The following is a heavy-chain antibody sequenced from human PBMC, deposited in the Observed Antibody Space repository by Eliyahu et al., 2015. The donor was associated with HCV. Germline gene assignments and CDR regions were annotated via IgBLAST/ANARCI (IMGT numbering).Heavy chain of an antibody. Sequence: QVQLVESGGGVVQPGRSLRLSCAASGFTFSSXGMXWVRQAPGKGXEWVAVISYDGSNKYYADSVKGRFTISSDNSKNTLFLQMNSLRAEDTAVYYCAKGELRGYYYYYGMDVWGRGTTVTVSS. CDR2: ISYDGSNK. CDR3: AKGELRGYYYYYGMDV. J-gene: IGHJ6*02. CDR1: GFTFSSXG. D-gene: IGHD1-26*01. V-gene: IGHV3-30*18.